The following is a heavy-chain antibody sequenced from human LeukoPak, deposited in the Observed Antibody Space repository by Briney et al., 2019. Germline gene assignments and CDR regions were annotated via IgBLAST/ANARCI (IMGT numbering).Heavy chain of an antibody. D-gene: IGHD5-18*01. J-gene: IGHJ6*02. CDR2: IYPGDSDT. V-gene: IGHV5-51*01. Sequence: PGESLKISCKGSGYSFTSYWIGWVRPMPGKGLEWMGIIYPGDSDTRYSPSFQGQVTISADKSISTAYLQWSSLKASDTAMYYCARSTGTIQLWEDGMDVWGQGTTVTVSS. CDR3: ARSTGTIQLWEDGMDV. CDR1: GYSFTSYW.